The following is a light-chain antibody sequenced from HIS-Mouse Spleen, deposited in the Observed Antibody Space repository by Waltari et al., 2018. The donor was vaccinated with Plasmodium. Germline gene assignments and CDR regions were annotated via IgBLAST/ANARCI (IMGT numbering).Light chain of an antibody. CDR3: AAWDDSLSGPWV. CDR2: RNN. V-gene: IGLV1-47*01. Sequence: QSVLTQPPSASGTPGRRVTISCSGSSSNIGSNYVYWYQQLPGTAPKLLIYRNNPRPSGVPDRFSGSKSGTSASLAISGLRSEDEADYYCAAWDDSLSGPWVFGGGTKLTVL. J-gene: IGLJ3*02. CDR1: SSNIGSNY.